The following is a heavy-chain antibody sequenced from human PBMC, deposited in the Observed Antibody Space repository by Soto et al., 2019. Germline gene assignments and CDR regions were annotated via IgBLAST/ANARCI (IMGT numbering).Heavy chain of an antibody. J-gene: IGHJ4*02. CDR1: GGSISSYY. CDR2: IYYSGST. Sequence: SETLSLTCTVSGGSISSYYWSWIRQPPGKGLEWIGYIYYSGSTNYNPSLKSRVTISVDTSKNQFSLKLSSVTAADTAVYYCASESIVGATTTDYWGQGTLVTVSS. CDR3: ASESIVGATTTDY. V-gene: IGHV4-59*08. D-gene: IGHD1-26*01.